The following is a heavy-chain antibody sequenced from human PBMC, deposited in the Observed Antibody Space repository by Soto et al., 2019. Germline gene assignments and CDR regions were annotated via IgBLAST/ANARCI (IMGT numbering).Heavy chain of an antibody. J-gene: IGHJ4*02. CDR1: GGSISSGDYY. Sequence: QVQLQESGPGLVKPSQTLSLTCTVSGGSISSGDYYWSWIRQPPGKGLEWIGYIYYSGGTYYNPSLKSRVTISVDTSKNQFSLKLSSVTAADTAVYYCARDRIVVVPAATFFDDWGQGTLVTVSS. CDR3: ARDRIVVVPAATFFDD. CDR2: IYYSGGT. V-gene: IGHV4-30-4*01. D-gene: IGHD2-2*01.